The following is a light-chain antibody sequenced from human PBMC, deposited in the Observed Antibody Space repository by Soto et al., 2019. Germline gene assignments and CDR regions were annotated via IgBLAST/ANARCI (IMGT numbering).Light chain of an antibody. CDR1: SGHSSYI. CDR3: ETWDSNTWV. J-gene: IGLJ3*02. Sequence: QLVLTQSSSASASLGSSVKLTCTLSSGHSSYIIAWHQQQPGKAPRYLMKLEGRGNYNKGSGVPDRFSGSSSGADRYLTISTPQFEDEATYYCETWDSNTWVFGGGPKLTVL. CDR2: LEGRGNY. V-gene: IGLV4-60*02.